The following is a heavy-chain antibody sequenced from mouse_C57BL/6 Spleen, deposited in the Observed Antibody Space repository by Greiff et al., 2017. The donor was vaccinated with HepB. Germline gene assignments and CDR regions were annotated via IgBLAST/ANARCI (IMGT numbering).Heavy chain of an antibody. J-gene: IGHJ2*01. CDR3: ARSGENYSNLDY. Sequence: QVQLKQPGAELVKPGASVKMSCKASGYTFTSYWITWVKQRPGQGLEWIGDIYPGSGSTNYNEKFKSKATLTVDTSSSTAYMQLSSLTSEDSAVYYCARSGENYSNLDYWGQGTTLTVSS. CDR2: IYPGSGST. D-gene: IGHD2-5*01. V-gene: IGHV1-55*01. CDR1: GYTFTSYW.